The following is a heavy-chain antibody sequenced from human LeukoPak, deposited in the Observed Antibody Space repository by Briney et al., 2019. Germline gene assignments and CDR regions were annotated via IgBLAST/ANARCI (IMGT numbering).Heavy chain of an antibody. J-gene: IGHJ6*02. D-gene: IGHD1-26*01. Sequence: SETLSLTCTVSGGSISSSSYYWGWIRQPPGKGLEWIGSIYYSGSTYYNPSLKSRVTISVDTSKNQFSLKLSSVTAADTAVYYCARIGWSGSYDYYYYGMDVWGQGTTVTVSS. V-gene: IGHV4-39*01. CDR1: GGSISSSSYY. CDR2: IYYSGST. CDR3: ARIGWSGSYDYYYYGMDV.